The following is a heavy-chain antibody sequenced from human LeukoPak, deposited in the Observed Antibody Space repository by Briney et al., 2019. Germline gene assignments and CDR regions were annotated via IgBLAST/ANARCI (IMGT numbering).Heavy chain of an antibody. CDR2: IRSKANSYVT. D-gene: IGHD2-15*01. CDR1: GLSFSGSA. CDR3: TRHSDKYCSGAGCYVYNFYGMDV. Sequence: GGSLRLSCAASGLSFSGSAMHWVRQASGRGLEWLGRIRSKANSYVTAYAASVNGRFIISRDDSRNTAYLQMDSLQTEDTAVYYCTRHSDKYCSGAGCYVYNFYGMDVWGQGTTVTVSS. V-gene: IGHV3-73*01. J-gene: IGHJ6*02.